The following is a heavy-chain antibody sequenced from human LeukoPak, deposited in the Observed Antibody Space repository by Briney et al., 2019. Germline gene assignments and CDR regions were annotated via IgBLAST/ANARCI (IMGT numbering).Heavy chain of an antibody. Sequence: ASVKVSCKASGYTFTSYAMHWVRQAPGQRLEWMGWINAGNGNTKYSQKFQGRVTITRDTSASTAYMELSSLRSEDTAVYYCARDLYGDYAFDIWGQGTMVTVSS. CDR2: INAGNGNT. CDR3: ARDLYGDYAFDI. J-gene: IGHJ3*02. V-gene: IGHV1-3*01. D-gene: IGHD4-17*01. CDR1: GYTFTSYA.